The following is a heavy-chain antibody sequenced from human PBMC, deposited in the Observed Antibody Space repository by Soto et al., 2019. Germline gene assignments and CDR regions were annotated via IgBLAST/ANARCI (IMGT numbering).Heavy chain of an antibody. V-gene: IGHV3-33*01. CDR2: IWYDGSNK. CDR3: ARGLVGVLGGPYFDY. D-gene: IGHD2-15*01. CDR1: GFTFSSYG. J-gene: IGHJ4*02. Sequence: GGSLRLSCAASGFTFSSYGMHWVRQAPGKGLEWVAVIWYDGSNKYYADSVKGRFTISRDNSKNTLYLQMNSLRAEDTAVYYCARGLVGVLGGPYFDYWGQGTLVTVSS.